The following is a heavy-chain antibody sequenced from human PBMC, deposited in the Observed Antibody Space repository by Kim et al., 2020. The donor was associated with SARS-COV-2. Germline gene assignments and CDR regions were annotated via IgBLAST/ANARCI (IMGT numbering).Heavy chain of an antibody. CDR2: INPNSGGT. CDR1: GYTFTGYY. J-gene: IGHJ2*01. CDR3: ARDWRYCSSTSCYGAWYFDL. D-gene: IGHD2-2*01. Sequence: ASVKVSCKASGYTFTGYYMHWVRQAPGQGLEWMGWINPNSGGTNYAQKFQGRVTMTRDTSISTAYMELSRLRSDDTAVYYCARDWRYCSSTSCYGAWYFDLWGRGTLVTVSS. V-gene: IGHV1-2*02.